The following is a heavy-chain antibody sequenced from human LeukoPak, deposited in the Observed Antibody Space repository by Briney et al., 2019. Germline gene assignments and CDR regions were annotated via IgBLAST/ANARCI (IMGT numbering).Heavy chain of an antibody. D-gene: IGHD3-22*01. CDR3: ARANYYDSSGYSY. J-gene: IGHJ4*02. V-gene: IGHV4-34*01. CDR2: INHSGST. Sequence: NPSETLSLTCAVYGVSFSGYYWSWIRQPPGKGLEWIGEINHSGSTNYNPSLKSRVTISVDTSKNQFSLKLSSVTAADTAVYYCARANYYDSSGYSYWGQGTLVTVSS. CDR1: GVSFSGYY.